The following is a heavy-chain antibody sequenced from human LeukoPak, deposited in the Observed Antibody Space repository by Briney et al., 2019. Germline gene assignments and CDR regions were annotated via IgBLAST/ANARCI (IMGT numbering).Heavy chain of an antibody. CDR2: ISGSGGYT. CDR1: GFTFSSYA. CDR3: AKVKDSGGYCHFDY. D-gene: IGHD3-22*01. J-gene: IGHJ4*02. Sequence: GGSLRLSCAASGFTFSSYAMSWVRQAPGKGLEWVSGISGSGGYTHYADSVKGRITISRDNSKNTLYLQMNSLRAEDTAVYYCAKVKDSGGYCHFDYWGQGTQVTVSS. V-gene: IGHV3-23*01.